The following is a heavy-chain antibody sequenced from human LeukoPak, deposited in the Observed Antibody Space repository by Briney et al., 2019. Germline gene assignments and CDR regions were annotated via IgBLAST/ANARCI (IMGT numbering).Heavy chain of an antibody. CDR3: ARRLTAGYSSGWYPGYFDY. CDR2: INHSGST. CDR1: GGSFSGYY. Sequence: PSETLSLTCAVYGGSFSGYYWSWIRQPPGKGLEWIGEINHSGSTNYNPSLKSRVTISVDTSKNQFSLKLSSVTAADTAVYYCARRLTAGYSSGWYPGYFDYWGQGTLVTVSS. V-gene: IGHV4-34*01. D-gene: IGHD6-19*01. J-gene: IGHJ4*02.